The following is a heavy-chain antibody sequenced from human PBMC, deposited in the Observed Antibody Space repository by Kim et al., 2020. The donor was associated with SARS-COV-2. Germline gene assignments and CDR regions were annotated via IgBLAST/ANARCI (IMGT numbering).Heavy chain of an antibody. CDR3: TTANYDFWSGYLFDY. CDR2: IKSKTDGGTT. CDR1: GFTFSNAW. J-gene: IGHJ4*02. D-gene: IGHD3-3*01. V-gene: IGHV3-15*01. Sequence: GGSLRLSCAASGFTFSNAWMSWVRQAPGKGLEWVGRIKSKTDGGTTDYAAPVKGRFTISRDDSKNTLYLQMNSLKTEDTAVYYCTTANYDFWSGYLFDYWGKGTLVTVSS.